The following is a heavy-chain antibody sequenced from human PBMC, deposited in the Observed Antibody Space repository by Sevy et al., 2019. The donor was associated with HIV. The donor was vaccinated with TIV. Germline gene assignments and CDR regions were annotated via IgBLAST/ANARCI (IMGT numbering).Heavy chain of an antibody. CDR3: AKDRVTVFGVVVTFDS. CDR1: GFTFDSYA. Sequence: GGSLRLSCAASGFTFDSYAMHWVRQVAGKGLEWVSTISGSGYATYYAYSVKGRFIISRDTSRNPLYLQMNSLRVEDSAVYFCAKDRVTVFGVVVTFDSWGQGTLVTVSS. V-gene: IGHV3-23*01. CDR2: ISGSGYAT. J-gene: IGHJ4*02. D-gene: IGHD3-3*01.